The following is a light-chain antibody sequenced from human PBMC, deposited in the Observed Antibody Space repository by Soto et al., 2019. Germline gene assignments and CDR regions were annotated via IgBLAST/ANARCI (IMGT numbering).Light chain of an antibody. CDR1: QSVSRR. CDR2: GAS. J-gene: IGKJ5*01. Sequence: VLTQSPVTLSLSPGGRATLSCRASQSVSRRLAWYQQRPGQSPRLLISGASMRASGVPVRFIGSGSGTDFTLTITRLEPEDFAVYYCQQYGGSPITFGLGTRLEIK. CDR3: QQYGGSPIT. V-gene: IGKV3-20*01.